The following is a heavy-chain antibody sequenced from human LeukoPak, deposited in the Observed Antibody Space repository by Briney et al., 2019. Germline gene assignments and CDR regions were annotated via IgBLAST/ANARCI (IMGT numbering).Heavy chain of an antibody. CDR2: IYYSGST. V-gene: IGHV4-59*08. J-gene: IGHJ4*02. Sequence: PSETLSLTCTVSRGSISSYYWRWIRQPPGKGLEWIRYIYYSGSTNYNPSLKSRVTISVDTSKNQFSLKLSSVTAADTAVYYCALYSRSWYVLTHWGQGTLVTVSS. CDR1: RGSISSYY. CDR3: ALYSRSWYVLTH. D-gene: IGHD6-13*01.